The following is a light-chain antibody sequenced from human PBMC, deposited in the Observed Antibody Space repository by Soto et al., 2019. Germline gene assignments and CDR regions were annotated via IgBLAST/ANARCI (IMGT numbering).Light chain of an antibody. V-gene: IGLV2-14*01. CDR1: GSDIATFNY. Sequence: QSALAQPASMSGSPGQSITISCTGSGSDIATFNYVSWYQQYPGKAPKLLIYQVTSRASWVSHRFSGSKSGNTAALTISGLQPEDEAEYYCNSYSSTSFYVFGTGTKVTVL. CDR2: QVT. CDR3: NSYSSTSFYV. J-gene: IGLJ1*01.